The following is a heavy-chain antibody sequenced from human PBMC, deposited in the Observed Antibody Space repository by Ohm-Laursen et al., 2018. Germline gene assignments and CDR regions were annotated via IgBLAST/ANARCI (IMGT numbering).Heavy chain of an antibody. CDR1: GFTFSSYA. CDR2: IRGGGGST. J-gene: IGHJ4*02. Sequence: SLRLSCTASGFTFSSYAMSWVRQAPGKGLEWVSTIRGGGGSTYYADSVKGRFTISRDNSKNTLYLQMNSLRAEETAVYYCAKDGLLSDYGSGSPIPEDYWGQGTLVTVSS. D-gene: IGHD3-10*01. V-gene: IGHV3-23*01. CDR3: AKDGLLSDYGSGSPIPEDY.